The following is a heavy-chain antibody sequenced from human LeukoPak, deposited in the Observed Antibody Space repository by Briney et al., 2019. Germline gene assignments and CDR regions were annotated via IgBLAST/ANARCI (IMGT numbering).Heavy chain of an antibody. Sequence: PSQTVSLTCTVSGGSIRSGSYFWSWIRQPAGKGLEWIGRIYASGSTNYNPSLKSRVTISVDTSKNQFSLKLSSVTAADTAVYYCARDGTAMVSASSDYWGQGTLVTVSS. CDR3: ARDGTAMVSASSDY. D-gene: IGHD5-18*01. CDR1: GGSIRSGSYF. J-gene: IGHJ4*02. CDR2: IYASGST. V-gene: IGHV4-61*02.